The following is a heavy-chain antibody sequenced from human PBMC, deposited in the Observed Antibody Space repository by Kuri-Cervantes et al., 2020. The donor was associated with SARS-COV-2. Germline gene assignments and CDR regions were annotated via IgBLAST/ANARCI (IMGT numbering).Heavy chain of an antibody. CDR3: ARDRNDGWFDP. CDR1: GFTFSSYE. V-gene: IGHV3-48*03. Sequence: LSLTCAASGFTFSSYEMNWVRQAPGKGLEWVSYISSSGSTIYYADSVKGRFTISRDNAKNSLYLQMNSLRAEDTAVYYCARDRNDGWFDPWGRGTLVTVSS. D-gene: IGHD1-1*01. CDR2: ISSSGSTI. J-gene: IGHJ5*02.